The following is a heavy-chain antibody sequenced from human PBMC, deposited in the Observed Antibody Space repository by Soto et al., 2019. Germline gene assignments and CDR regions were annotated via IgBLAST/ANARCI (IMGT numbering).Heavy chain of an antibody. J-gene: IGHJ5*02. D-gene: IGHD3-22*01. CDR3: ARTTYYYDSSGYYYNWLDA. CDR1: GGTFSSYA. Sequence: ASVKVSCKASGGTFSSYAISWVRQPPGQGLEWMGGIIPVLGIANYAQKFQGRVTITADKSTSTSYMELSSLRSGDTAVYYCARTTYYYDSSGYYYNWLDAWGQGTLVTVSS. CDR2: IIPVLGIA. V-gene: IGHV1-69*10.